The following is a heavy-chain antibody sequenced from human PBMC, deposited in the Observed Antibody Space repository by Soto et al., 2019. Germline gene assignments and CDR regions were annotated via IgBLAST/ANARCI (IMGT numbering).Heavy chain of an antibody. J-gene: IGHJ4*02. CDR3: ARDYGSGSYYDY. Sequence: SETLSLTCAVSGYSISSGYYWGWIRQPTGKGLEWIGSIYHSGSTYYNPSLKSRVTISVDTSKNQFSLKLSSVTAADTAVYYCARDYGSGSYYDYWGQGTLVTVSS. CDR1: GYSISSGYY. CDR2: IYHSGST. V-gene: IGHV4-38-2*02. D-gene: IGHD3-10*01.